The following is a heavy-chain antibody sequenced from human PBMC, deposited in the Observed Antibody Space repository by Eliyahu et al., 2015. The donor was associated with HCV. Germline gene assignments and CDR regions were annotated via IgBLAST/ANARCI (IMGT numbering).Heavy chain of an antibody. Sequence: QVQLVQSGAEVKKPGASVKVSCKASXYTFSSHGIXWVRQXPGQGLEWMAWINPYIGNTHYAQKFKGRVTVTTDTSTTTAYMELTSLKPDDTAVYFCARDDYYDSTGYYVSWGQGTLVTVAS. CDR1: XYTFSSHG. CDR3: ARDDYYDSTGYYVS. CDR2: INPYIGNT. D-gene: IGHD3-22*01. J-gene: IGHJ5*02. V-gene: IGHV1-18*04.